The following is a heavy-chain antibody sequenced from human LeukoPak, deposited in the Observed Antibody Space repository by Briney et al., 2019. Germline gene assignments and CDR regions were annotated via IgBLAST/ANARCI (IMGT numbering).Heavy chain of an antibody. Sequence: KPSGTLSLTCGVSGGSITNTNYWTWVRQPPGKGLEWIGEVNLQGSTNYNPSLMGRVAISVDTSENHISRQLTSVTAADTAVYYCAREGGPYRPLDYSGQGTLVTVSS. J-gene: IGHJ4*02. CDR2: VNLQGST. CDR1: GGSITNTNY. V-gene: IGHV4-4*02. CDR3: AREGGPYRPLDY.